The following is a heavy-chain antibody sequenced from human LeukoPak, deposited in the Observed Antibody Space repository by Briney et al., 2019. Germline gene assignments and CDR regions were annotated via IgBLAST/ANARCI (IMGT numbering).Heavy chain of an antibody. D-gene: IGHD3-9*01. Sequence: SVKVSCKASGGTFSSYAISLVRQAPGQGLEWMGRIIPIFGTANYAQKFQGRVTITTDESTSTAYMELSSLRSEDTAVYYCARSHTILTGYQENWYFDLWGRGTLVTVPS. CDR2: IIPIFGTA. CDR1: GGTFSSYA. CDR3: ARSHTILTGYQENWYFDL. V-gene: IGHV1-69*05. J-gene: IGHJ2*01.